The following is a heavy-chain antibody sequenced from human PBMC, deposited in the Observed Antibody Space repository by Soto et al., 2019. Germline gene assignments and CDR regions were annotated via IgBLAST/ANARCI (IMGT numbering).Heavy chain of an antibody. D-gene: IGHD3-3*01. CDR2: IIPIFGTA. V-gene: IGHV1-69*13. CDR3: AREKYYDFWSGYGWFDP. J-gene: IGHJ5*02. Sequence: SVKVSCKASGGTFSSYAISWVRQAPGQGLEWMGGIIPIFGTANYAQKFQGRVTITADESTSTAYMELSSLRSEDTAVYYCAREKYYDFWSGYGWFDPWGQGTLVTVSS. CDR1: GGTFSSYA.